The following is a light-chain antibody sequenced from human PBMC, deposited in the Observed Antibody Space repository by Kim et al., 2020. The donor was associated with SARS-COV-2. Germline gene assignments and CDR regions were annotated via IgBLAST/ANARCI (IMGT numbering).Light chain of an antibody. Sequence: DIQMTQSPSSLSASVGDRVTITCQASQDITKYLNWYQHKPGKAPKLLIYDASNLEVGVPSRFSGSGSGTHFTFTISSLQPGDVATYYCLQSDKLPLTFGPGTKVDIK. CDR3: LQSDKLPLT. V-gene: IGKV1-33*01. CDR1: QDITKY. J-gene: IGKJ3*01. CDR2: DAS.